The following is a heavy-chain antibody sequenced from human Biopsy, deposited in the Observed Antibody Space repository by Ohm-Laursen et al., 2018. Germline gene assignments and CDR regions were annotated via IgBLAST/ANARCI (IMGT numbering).Heavy chain of an antibody. CDR1: GGSISTSTYF. D-gene: IGHD5-24*01. CDR3: ARRDGTDGYNPYYYGMGV. Sequence: SDTLSLTCIVSGGSISTSTYFWGWIRQPPGRGLEWIGGLYFSGSTYYNPSLKSRVTVSVDTSNNQFSLKLNSVTAADTAVYYCARRDGTDGYNPYYYGMGVWGQGTTVTVSS. J-gene: IGHJ6*02. V-gene: IGHV4-39*01. CDR2: LYFSGST.